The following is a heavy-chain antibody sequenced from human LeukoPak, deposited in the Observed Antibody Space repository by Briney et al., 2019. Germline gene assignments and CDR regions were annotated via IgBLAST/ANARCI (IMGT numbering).Heavy chain of an antibody. Sequence: PPETLSLTCTVSGGSISSYYWSWIRQPPGKALEYIGYIYYSGSTNYNPSLKSRVTISIDTSKNQFSLKLRSVTAADTAMYYCARGTLRIAAALFDPWGQGTLVTVSS. CDR2: IYYSGST. CDR1: GGSISSYY. D-gene: IGHD6-13*01. J-gene: IGHJ5*02. CDR3: ARGTLRIAAALFDP. V-gene: IGHV4-59*01.